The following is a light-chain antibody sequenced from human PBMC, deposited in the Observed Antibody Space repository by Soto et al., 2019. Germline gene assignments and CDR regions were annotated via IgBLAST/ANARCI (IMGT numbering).Light chain of an antibody. Sequence: QLVLTQPPSVSGAPGQRVTISCTGSSSNIGAGNDVHWYQQFPGTAPKLLIYGNTNRPSGVPDRFSGSKSGTSASLAITGLQTEDEADYYCQSYDSSLSGSVFGGGTKLTVL. V-gene: IGLV1-40*01. CDR2: GNT. J-gene: IGLJ2*01. CDR1: SSNIGAGND. CDR3: QSYDSSLSGSV.